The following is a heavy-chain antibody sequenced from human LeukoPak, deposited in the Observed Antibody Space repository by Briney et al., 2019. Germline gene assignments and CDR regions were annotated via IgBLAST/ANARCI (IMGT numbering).Heavy chain of an antibody. J-gene: IGHJ4*02. D-gene: IGHD1-26*01. Sequence: GGSLRLSCAASGFTFSSYAMHWVRQAPGKGLEWVAVISYDGSNKYYADSVKGRFTISRDNSKNTLYLQMNSLRAEDTAVYYCAMINGSYWGQGTLITVSS. CDR3: AMINGSY. CDR1: GFTFSSYA. V-gene: IGHV3-30-3*01. CDR2: ISYDGSNK.